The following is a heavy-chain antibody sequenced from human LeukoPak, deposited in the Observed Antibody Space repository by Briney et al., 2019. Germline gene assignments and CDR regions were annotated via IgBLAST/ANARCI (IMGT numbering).Heavy chain of an antibody. D-gene: IGHD1-26*01. V-gene: IGHV4-4*02. J-gene: IGHJ5*02. CDR3: ARAPKSGSYYSGRWFDP. Sequence: PSGTLSLTCAVSGGSIGSNNWWGWVRQPPGKGLEWIGEIYHSGSPNYNPSLKSRVTISVDKSRNHFSLNLSSVTAADTAVYYCARAPKSGSYYSGRWFDPWGQGTLVTVSS. CDR2: IYHSGSP. CDR1: GGSIGSNNW.